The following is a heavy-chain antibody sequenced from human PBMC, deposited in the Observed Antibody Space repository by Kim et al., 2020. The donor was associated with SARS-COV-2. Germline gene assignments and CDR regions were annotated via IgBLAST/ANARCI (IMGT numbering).Heavy chain of an antibody. CDR2: INPSGGST. J-gene: IGHJ4*02. CDR1: GYTFTSYY. CDR3: ARDLFGASSQLPLYYFDY. D-gene: IGHD2-2*01. Sequence: ASVKVSCKASGYTFTSYYMHWVRQAPGQGLEWMGIINPSGGSTSYAQKFQGRVTMTRDTSTSTVYMELSSLRSEDTAVYYCARDLFGASSQLPLYYFDYWGQGTLVTVSS. V-gene: IGHV1-46*01.